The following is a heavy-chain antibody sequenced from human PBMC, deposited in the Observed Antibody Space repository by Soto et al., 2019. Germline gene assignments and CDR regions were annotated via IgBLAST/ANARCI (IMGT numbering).Heavy chain of an antibody. CDR2: IIPILGTA. CDR1: GGTFSSYA. D-gene: IGHD5-18*01. J-gene: IGHJ4*02. CDR3: ARCRSGYSYGYPFDY. V-gene: IGHV1-69*13. Sequence: SVKVSCKASGGTFSSYAISWVRQAPGQGLEWMGGIIPILGTANYAQKFQGRVTITADGSTSTAYMELSSLRSEDTAVYYCARCRSGYSYGYPFDYWGQGTLVTVSS.